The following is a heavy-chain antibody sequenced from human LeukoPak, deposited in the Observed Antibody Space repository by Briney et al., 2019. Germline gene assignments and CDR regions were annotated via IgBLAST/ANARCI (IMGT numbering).Heavy chain of an antibody. J-gene: IGHJ4*02. CDR2: IYYSGST. D-gene: IGHD6-19*01. V-gene: IGHV4-59*01. Sequence: PSETLSLTCTVSGGSISSYYWSWIRQPPGKGLEWIGYIYYSGSTNYNPSLKSRVTISVDTSKNQFSLKLSSVTAADTAVYYCASNRGSGYDYWGQGTLVTVSS. CDR3: ASNRGSGYDY. CDR1: GGSISSYY.